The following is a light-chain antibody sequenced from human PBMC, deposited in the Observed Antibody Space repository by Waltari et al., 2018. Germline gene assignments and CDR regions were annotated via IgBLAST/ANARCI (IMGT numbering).Light chain of an antibody. CDR2: KTN. V-gene: IGLV1-47*01. CDR1: STNIGTNY. J-gene: IGLJ3*02. Sequence: QSVLTQPPSASGTPGQSVTISCSGGSTNIGTNYVYWYQQLPGGAPKLLISKTNQRPSGFPDLFSGSKSGTSASLAISGLRSEDEADYYGAAWDDSLYVALFGGGTKLTVL. CDR3: AAWDDSLYVAL.